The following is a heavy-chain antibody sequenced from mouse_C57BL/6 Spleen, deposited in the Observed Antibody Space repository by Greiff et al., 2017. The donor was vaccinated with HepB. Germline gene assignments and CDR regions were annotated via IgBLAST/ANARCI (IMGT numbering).Heavy chain of an antibody. CDR3: ARHEERYGYFDY. CDR2: FYPGSGSI. J-gene: IGHJ2*01. D-gene: IGHD2-10*02. CDR1: GYTFTEYT. Sequence: QVQLKESGAELVKPGASVKLSCKASGYTFTEYTIHWVKQRSGQGLEWIGWFYPGSGSIKYNEKFKDKATLTADKSSSTVYMELSRLTSEDSAVYLCARHEERYGYFDYWGQGTTLTVSS. V-gene: IGHV1-62-2*01.